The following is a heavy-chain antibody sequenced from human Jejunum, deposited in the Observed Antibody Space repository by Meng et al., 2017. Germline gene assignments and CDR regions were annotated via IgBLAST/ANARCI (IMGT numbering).Heavy chain of an antibody. Sequence: QGQLPETGPGLVRPSGALSPPCAVSGGFSSIYWWSWLRQPPGKGLEWIGEMHQSGSSNYNPSLKSRLTMSVDESKNHFSLKLNSVTAADTAVYYCARGWKYAWFNWGQGTLVTVSS. CDR3: ARGWKYAWFN. D-gene: IGHD1-7*01. J-gene: IGHJ4*02. CDR2: MHQSGSS. CDR1: GGFSSIYW. V-gene: IGHV4-4*02.